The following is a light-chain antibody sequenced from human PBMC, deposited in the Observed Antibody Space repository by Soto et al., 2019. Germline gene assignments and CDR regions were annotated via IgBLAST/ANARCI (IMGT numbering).Light chain of an antibody. CDR1: QSVSSSY. CDR2: GAS. J-gene: IGKJ1*01. V-gene: IGKV3-20*01. Sequence: EIVLTQSPGTLSLSPGERATLSCRASQSVSSSYLAWYQQKPGQAPRLLIYGASSRATGIPDRFSGSGSGTDFTLTISRLEPEDFAVYYCPQYGSSLWTFRQGTKV. CDR3: PQYGSSLWT.